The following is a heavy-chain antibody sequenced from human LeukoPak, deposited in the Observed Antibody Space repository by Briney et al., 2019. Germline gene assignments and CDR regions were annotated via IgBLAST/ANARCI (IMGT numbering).Heavy chain of an antibody. D-gene: IGHD6-19*01. CDR2: ISAYNGNT. J-gene: IGHJ4*02. V-gene: IGHV1-18*01. Sequence: ASVKVSCKASGYTFTSYGISWVRQAPGQGLECMGWISAYNGNTNYAQKFQGRVTITADESTSTAYMELSSLRSEDTAVYYCARNSGWYETFYYFDYWGQGTLVTVSS. CDR3: ARNSGWYETFYYFDY. CDR1: GYTFTSYG.